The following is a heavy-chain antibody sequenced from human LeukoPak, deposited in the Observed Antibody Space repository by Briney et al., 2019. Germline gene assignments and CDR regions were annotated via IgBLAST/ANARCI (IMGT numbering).Heavy chain of an antibody. CDR1: GFTFSGYA. D-gene: IGHD2/OR15-2a*01. CDR2: FSGSGDTT. J-gene: IGHJ4*02. CDR3: ARDLTSNNY. V-gene: IGHV3-23*01. Sequence: GGSLRLSCAASGFTFSGYAMYWVRQAPGKGLEWVSVFSGSGDTTDYADSVKGRFTISRDNSKNSVFLQMNSLRDEDTAVYYCARDLTSNNYWGQGTLVTVSS.